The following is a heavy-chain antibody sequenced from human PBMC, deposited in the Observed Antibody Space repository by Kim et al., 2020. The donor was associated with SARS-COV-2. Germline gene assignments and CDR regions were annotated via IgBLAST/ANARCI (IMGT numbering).Heavy chain of an antibody. CDR3: ARGIAAAGTCLDY. V-gene: IGHV4-31*02. J-gene: IGHJ4*02. D-gene: IGHD6-13*01. Sequence: YNPSLKSRVTISVYTSKNQFSLKLSSVTAADTAVYYCARGIAAAGTCLDYWGQGTLVTVSS.